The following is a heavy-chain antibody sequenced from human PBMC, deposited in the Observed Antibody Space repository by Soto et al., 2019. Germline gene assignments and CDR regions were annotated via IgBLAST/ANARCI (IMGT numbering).Heavy chain of an antibody. CDR1: GLTVSGKKY. CDR3: ASWHEREHAYDV. J-gene: IGHJ3*01. CDR2: LYDVDGT. V-gene: IGHV3-53*01. Sequence: GGSLRLSCAAFGLTVSGKKYVAWVRQAPGKGLEWISALYDVDGTYYADSVKGRFTTSSDSSKTTVYLQMNGLRPDDTAVYYCASWHEREHAYDVWGRGTTVTVSS. D-gene: IGHD1-1*01.